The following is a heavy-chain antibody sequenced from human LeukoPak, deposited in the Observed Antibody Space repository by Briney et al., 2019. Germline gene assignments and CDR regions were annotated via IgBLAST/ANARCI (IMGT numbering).Heavy chain of an antibody. CDR3: ATRFCSGGNCYSLFHH. CDR2: ISYDGNNK. V-gene: IGHV3-30-3*01. CDR1: GFTFSSYA. J-gene: IGHJ1*01. Sequence: GGSLRLSCAASGFTFSSYAMHWVRQAPGKGLEWVAVISYDGNNKYYADSVKGRFTISRDISKNTLYLQMNSLRAEDTAVYYCATRFCSGGNCYSLFHHWGQGTLVTVSS. D-gene: IGHD2-15*01.